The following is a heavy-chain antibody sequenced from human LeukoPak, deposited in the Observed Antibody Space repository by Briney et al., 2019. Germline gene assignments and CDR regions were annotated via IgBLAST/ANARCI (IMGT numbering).Heavy chain of an antibody. CDR2: TRNKANSYTT. J-gene: IGHJ4*02. CDR3: ARVDGRNGDYFDY. CDR1: GFTFSDHY. D-gene: IGHD1-1*01. Sequence: GGSLRLSCAASGFTFSDHYMDWVRQAPGKGLEWVGCTRNKANSYTTEYAASVKGRFTISRGDSKNSLYLQMNSLKTEDTAVYYCARVDGRNGDYFDYWGQGTLVTVSS. V-gene: IGHV3-72*01.